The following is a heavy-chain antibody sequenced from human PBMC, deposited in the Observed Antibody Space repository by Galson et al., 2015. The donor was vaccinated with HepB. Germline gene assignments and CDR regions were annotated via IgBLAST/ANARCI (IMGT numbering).Heavy chain of an antibody. D-gene: IGHD2/OR15-2a*01. CDR2: VNAGNGNT. CDR1: GYTFFTSA. CDR3: TTETNSSDIFDV. V-gene: IGHV1-3*01. Sequence: SVKVSCKASGYTFFTSAMHWVRQAPGQRLEWMGWVNAGNGNTKYSQNFQGRVSITRDTSASTAYTELSSLRSEDTAVYYCTTETNSSDIFDVWGQGTMVTVSS. J-gene: IGHJ3*01.